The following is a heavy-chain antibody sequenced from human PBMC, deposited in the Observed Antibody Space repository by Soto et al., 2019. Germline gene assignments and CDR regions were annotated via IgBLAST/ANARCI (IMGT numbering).Heavy chain of an antibody. Sequence: GESLKISCKGSGYTFSTHWIGWVRQLPGKGPEWMGIIFPSDSDTRYDPSFQGHVTISADMSINTAYLQWNRLKASDTAMYYCATPGGFGMDVWGQGTPVTVSS. J-gene: IGHJ6*02. CDR2: IFPSDSDT. D-gene: IGHD2-8*02. CDR1: GYTFSTHW. V-gene: IGHV5-51*01. CDR3: ATPGGFGMDV.